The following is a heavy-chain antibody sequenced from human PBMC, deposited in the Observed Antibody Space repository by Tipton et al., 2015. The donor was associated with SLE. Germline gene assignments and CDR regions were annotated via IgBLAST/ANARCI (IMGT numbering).Heavy chain of an antibody. Sequence: QLVQSGSELKKPGASVKVSCKASGGTFSSYAISWVRQAPGQGLEWMGGIVPIFGTPNYAQKFQGRVTITADKSTSTAYMELSSLRSEDTAVYYCARAYTYGYPYFDYWGQGTLVTVSS. CDR3: ARAYTYGYPYFDY. J-gene: IGHJ4*02. D-gene: IGHD2-21*01. CDR1: GGTFSSYA. CDR2: IVPIFGTP. V-gene: IGHV1-69*06.